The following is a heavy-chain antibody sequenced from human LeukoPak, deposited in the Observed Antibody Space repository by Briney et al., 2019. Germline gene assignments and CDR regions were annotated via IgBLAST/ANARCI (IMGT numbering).Heavy chain of an antibody. CDR2: ISWDSGSI. D-gene: IGHD2-2*01. J-gene: IGHJ5*02. V-gene: IGHV3-9*01. CDR3: AKHMEVVPAGKFDP. Sequence: GRSLRLSCAASGFTFADYAMHWVRQAPGKGLKWVAGISWDSGSIAYADSVKGRFTISRDNAKNSLYLQMNSLRAEDTALYYCAKHMEVVPAGKFDPWGQGTLVTVSS. CDR1: GFTFADYA.